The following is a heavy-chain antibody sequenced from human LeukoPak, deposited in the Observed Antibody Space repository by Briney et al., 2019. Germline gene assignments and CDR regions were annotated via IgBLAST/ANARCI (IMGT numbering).Heavy chain of an antibody. Sequence: GGSLRLSCVASGFTFNSYARYWVRQAPGKGLEWISGIFGSGGSAHYADSVRGRFTISRDNSKNTVYLQRDSLRVEDTAVYPCGKTTVAYRSGRYPGSPVDYWGQGALVTVSS. CDR2: IFGSGGSA. J-gene: IGHJ4*02. V-gene: IGHV3-23*01. CDR3: GKTTVAYRSGRYPGSPVDY. D-gene: IGHD2-15*01. CDR1: GFTFNSYA.